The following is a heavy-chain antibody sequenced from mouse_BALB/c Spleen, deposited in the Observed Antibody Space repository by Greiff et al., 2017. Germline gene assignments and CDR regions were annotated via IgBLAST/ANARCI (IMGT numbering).Heavy chain of an antibody. J-gene: IGHJ4*01. D-gene: IGHD4-1*02. CDR1: GYTFSSYW. V-gene: IGHV1-9*01. CDR3: ARRNWDYYAMDY. Sequence: VQLQQSGAELMKPGASVKISCKATGYTFSSYWIEWVKQRPGHGLEWIGEILPGSGSTNYNEKFKGKATFTADTSSNTAYMQLSSLTSEDSAVYYCARRNWDYYAMDYWGQGTSVTVSS. CDR2: ILPGSGST.